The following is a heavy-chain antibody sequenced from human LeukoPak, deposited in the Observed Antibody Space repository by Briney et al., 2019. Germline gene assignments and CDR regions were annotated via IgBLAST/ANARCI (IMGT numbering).Heavy chain of an antibody. Sequence: GSLRLSCEGSAFIFSGHWMNWVRQTPGKGLEWIGEIYHSGSTNYNPSLKSRVTISIDKSKNQFSLKPSSVTAADTALYYCASALLYLRFLGYWGQGTLVTVSS. J-gene: IGHJ4*02. D-gene: IGHD3-3*01. CDR2: IYHSGST. V-gene: IGHV4-4*02. CDR1: AFIFSGHW. CDR3: ASALLYLRFLGY.